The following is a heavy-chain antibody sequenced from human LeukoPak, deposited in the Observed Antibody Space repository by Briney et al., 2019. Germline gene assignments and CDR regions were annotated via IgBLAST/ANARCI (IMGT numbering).Heavy chain of an antibody. CDR1: GYTFSDYY. Sequence: GASVKVSCKASGYTFSDYYINWVRQAPGQGLEWMGWINPNSGGTHYAQKFHGRVTVTRDTSISTAYMEMSWLNTDDTAMYYCARVVGLKDSGYGPTDYWGQGTLVTVSS. J-gene: IGHJ4*02. D-gene: IGHD5-12*01. CDR3: ARVVGLKDSGYGPTDY. V-gene: IGHV1-2*02. CDR2: INPNSGGT.